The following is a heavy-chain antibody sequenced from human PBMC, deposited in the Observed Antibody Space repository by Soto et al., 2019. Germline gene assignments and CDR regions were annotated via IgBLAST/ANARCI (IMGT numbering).Heavy chain of an antibody. CDR1: GCSICSSSYY. CDR3: ARLFDFWSANNWFDP. D-gene: IGHD3-3*01. J-gene: IGHJ5*02. CDR2: IYYSGST. Sequence: SETLSLTCTVSGCSICSSSYYWGWIHQPPGKGLEWIGSIYYSGSTYYNPSLKSRVTISVDTSKNQFSLKLSSVTAADTAVYYCARLFDFWSANNWFDPWGQGTLVTVSS. V-gene: IGHV4-39*01.